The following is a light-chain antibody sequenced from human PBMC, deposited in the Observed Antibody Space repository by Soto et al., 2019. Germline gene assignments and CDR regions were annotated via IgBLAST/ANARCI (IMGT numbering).Light chain of an antibody. CDR2: DAS. CDR1: RSIINW. J-gene: IGKJ4*01. Sequence: DIQLTQSPSTLSASVGDRVTITCRASRSIINWLAWYQQKPGKAPKLLIYDASNLKAGVPSRFSGSGSGTDFTFTISSLQPEDIATYSCQQYDNLPTFGGGTKVDIK. V-gene: IGKV1-33*01. CDR3: QQYDNLPT.